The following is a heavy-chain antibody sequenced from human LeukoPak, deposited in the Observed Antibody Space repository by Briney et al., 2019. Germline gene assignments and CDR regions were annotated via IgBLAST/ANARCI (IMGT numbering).Heavy chain of an antibody. Sequence: GGSLRLSCAASGFTFRKYWMAWVRQAPGRGLEWVATIAANGNDKDYEDALQGRFTISRDNARNSLSLRIDSLRAEDTAQYYCAREVFFQFDNWGQGALITVSS. CDR1: GFTFRKYW. V-gene: IGHV3-7*03. J-gene: IGHJ4*02. CDR2: IAANGNDK. CDR3: AREVFFQFDN.